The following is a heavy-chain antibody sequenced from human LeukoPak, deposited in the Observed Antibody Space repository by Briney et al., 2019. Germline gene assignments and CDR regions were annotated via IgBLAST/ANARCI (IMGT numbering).Heavy chain of an antibody. J-gene: IGHJ5*02. CDR3: ARASSPLRYFDWLQLSDNWFDP. CDR1: GYTFTSYG. V-gene: IGHV1-18*01. Sequence: ASVTVSCTASGYTFTSYGFYWVRQAPGQGLEWVGWISAYNGNTNYAQKLQGRVTMTRDTSISTAYMELSRLRSDDTAVYYCARASSPLRYFDWLQLSDNWFDPWGQGTLVTVSS. CDR2: ISAYNGNT. D-gene: IGHD3-9*01.